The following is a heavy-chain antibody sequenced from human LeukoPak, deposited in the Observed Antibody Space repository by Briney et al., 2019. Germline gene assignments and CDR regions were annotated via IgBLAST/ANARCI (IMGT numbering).Heavy chain of an antibody. CDR2: ISSSSSTI. J-gene: IGHJ6*03. CDR1: GFTFSSYS. D-gene: IGHD4-11*01. Sequence: GGSLRLSCAASGFTFSSYSMNWVRQAPGKGLEWVSYISSSSSTIYYADSVKGRFTISRDNAKNSLYLQMNSLRAEDTAVYYCARAFLVTTVTSHYYYYMDVWGKGTTVTVSS. V-gene: IGHV3-48*01. CDR3: ARAFLVTTVTSHYYYYMDV.